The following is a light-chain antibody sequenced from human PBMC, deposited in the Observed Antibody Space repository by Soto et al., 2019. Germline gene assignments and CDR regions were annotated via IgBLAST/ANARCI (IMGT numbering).Light chain of an antibody. CDR3: QQYYDTPLT. Sequence: DIVMTQSPDSLAVSLGERATINCKSSQSVFYSPKNKNYLAWYQQKPGQPPKLLIYWASTRESGVPDRFSGSGSGTDFPLTISSLQAEDVAVYYCQQYYDTPLTFGPGTKVDIK. CDR1: QSVFYSPKNKNY. V-gene: IGKV4-1*01. CDR2: WAS. J-gene: IGKJ3*01.